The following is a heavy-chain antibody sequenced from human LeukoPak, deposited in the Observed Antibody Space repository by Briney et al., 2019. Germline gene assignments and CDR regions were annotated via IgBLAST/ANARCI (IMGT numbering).Heavy chain of an antibody. J-gene: IGHJ4*02. V-gene: IGHV1-69*05. Sequence: SVKVSCKASGYTFTGYYMHWVRQAPGQGLEWMGRIIPIFGTANYAQKFQGRVTITTDESTSTAYMELSSLRSEDTAVYYCARDYTAMVTSRIEPPRDWGQGTLVTVSS. D-gene: IGHD5-18*01. CDR3: ARDYTAMVTSRIEPPRD. CDR1: GYTFTGYY. CDR2: IIPIFGTA.